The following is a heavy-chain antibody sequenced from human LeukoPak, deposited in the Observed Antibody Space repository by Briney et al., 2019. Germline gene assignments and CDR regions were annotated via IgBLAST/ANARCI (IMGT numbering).Heavy chain of an antibody. CDR3: ARYSSSSSDYYYYMDV. CDR1: GGSISSYY. Sequence: SETLSLTCSVSGGSISSYYWSWIQQPAGKVLEWIGRIYSTGSTNYNPSLKSRVTMSVDTSKNQFSLKLSSVTAADTAVYYCARYSSSSSDYYYYMDVWGKGTTVTVSS. J-gene: IGHJ6*03. D-gene: IGHD6-6*01. CDR2: IYSTGST. V-gene: IGHV4-4*07.